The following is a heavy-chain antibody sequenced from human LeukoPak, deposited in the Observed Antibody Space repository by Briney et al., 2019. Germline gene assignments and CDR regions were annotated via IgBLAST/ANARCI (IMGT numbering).Heavy chain of an antibody. J-gene: IGHJ4*02. CDR3: ARARGSGWYYFDY. CDR2: IYTSGST. V-gene: IGHV4-61*02. CDR1: VSSISSGSSY. Sequence: QVQLPESGPGLEKPSRTLSLTCPVSVSSISSGSSYWSWIRQPAGEGLEWIGRIYTSGSTNYNSSLKSRVTISVDTSKNQFSLKLSSVTAADTAVYYCARARGSGWYYFDYWGQGTLVTVSS. D-gene: IGHD6-19*01.